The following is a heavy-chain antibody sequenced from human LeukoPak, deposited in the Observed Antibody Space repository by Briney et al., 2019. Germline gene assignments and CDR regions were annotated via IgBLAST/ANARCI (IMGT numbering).Heavy chain of an antibody. CDR1: GGSISTYS. Sequence: SETLSLTCSVSGGSISTYSWNWIRQPAGKGLEWIGRIFPSATTKYHPPLKSRVTMSVDTSKNHFSLKLTSVTAADTAVYYCAREGGGFDYWGQGTLVTVSS. J-gene: IGHJ4*02. D-gene: IGHD3-16*01. V-gene: IGHV4-4*07. CDR3: AREGGGFDY. CDR2: IFPSATT.